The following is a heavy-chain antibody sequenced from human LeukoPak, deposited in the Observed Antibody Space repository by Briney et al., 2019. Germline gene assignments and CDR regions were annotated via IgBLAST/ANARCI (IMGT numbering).Heavy chain of an antibody. Sequence: GGSLRLSCAASGFTFSSYAMSWVRQAPGKGLEWVSAISDSGGSTYYADSVKGRFTISRDNSKNTLYLQMNSLRAEDTAVYYCARDMRPDHDSGSYSQFDHWGQGTLVTVSS. D-gene: IGHD3-10*01. CDR1: GFTFSSYA. V-gene: IGHV3-23*01. CDR2: ISDSGGST. J-gene: IGHJ4*02. CDR3: ARDMRPDHDSGSYSQFDH.